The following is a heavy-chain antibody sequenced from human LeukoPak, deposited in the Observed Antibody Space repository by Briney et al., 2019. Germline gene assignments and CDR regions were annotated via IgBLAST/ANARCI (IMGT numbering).Heavy chain of an antibody. CDR3: ARGPRSSDWYSVDY. J-gene: IGHJ4*02. V-gene: IGHV4-59*12. Sequence: PSETLSLTCTVSGGSISSYYWSWIRQPPGKGLEWIGYIYYSGSTNYNPSLKSRVTMSVDTSKSQFSLKLSSVTAADTAVYYCARGPRSSDWYSVDYWGRGTLVTVSS. CDR1: GGSISSYY. D-gene: IGHD6-19*01. CDR2: IYYSGST.